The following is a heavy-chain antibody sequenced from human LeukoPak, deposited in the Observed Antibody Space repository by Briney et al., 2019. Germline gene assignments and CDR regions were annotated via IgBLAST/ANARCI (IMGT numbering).Heavy chain of an antibody. D-gene: IGHD3-10*01. CDR1: GFTFSSYG. CDR3: ARDGETLDWFDY. J-gene: IGHJ4*02. CDR2: IWYDGSNK. V-gene: IGHV3-33*08. Sequence: GGSLRLSCAASGFTFSSYGMHWVRQAPGKGLEWVAVIWYDGSNKYYADSVKGRFTISRDNSKNTLYLQMNSLRAEDTAVYYCARDGETLDWFDYWGQGTLVTVSS.